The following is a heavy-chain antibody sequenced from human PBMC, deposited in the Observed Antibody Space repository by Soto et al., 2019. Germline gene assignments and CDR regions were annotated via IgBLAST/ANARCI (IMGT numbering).Heavy chain of an antibody. V-gene: IGHV4-34*01. D-gene: IGHD1-26*01. Sequence: QVQLQQWGAGLLKPSETLSLTCAVYGGSFSGYYWSWIRQPPGKGLEWIGEINHSGSTNYNPSLKSRVTISVDTSKNQFSLKLSSVTAADTAVYYCARDLYSGSFSFDYWGQGTLVTVSS. CDR3: ARDLYSGSFSFDY. J-gene: IGHJ4*02. CDR1: GGSFSGYY. CDR2: INHSGST.